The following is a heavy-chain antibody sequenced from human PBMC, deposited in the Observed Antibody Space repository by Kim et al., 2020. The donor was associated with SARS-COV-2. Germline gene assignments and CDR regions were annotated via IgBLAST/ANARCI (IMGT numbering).Heavy chain of an antibody. CDR1: GGSFSGYY. CDR3: ARSHSMATIYFDY. D-gene: IGHD5-12*01. V-gene: IGHV4-34*01. CDR2: INHSGST. Sequence: SETLSLTCAVYGGSFSGYYWSWIRQPPGKGLEWIGEINHSGSTNYNPSLKSRVTISVDTSKNQFSLKLSSVTAADTAVYYCARSHSMATIYFDYWGQGTLVTVSS. J-gene: IGHJ4*02.